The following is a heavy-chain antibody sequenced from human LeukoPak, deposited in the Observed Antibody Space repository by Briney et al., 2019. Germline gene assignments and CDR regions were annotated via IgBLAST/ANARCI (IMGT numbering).Heavy chain of an antibody. J-gene: IGHJ4*02. V-gene: IGHV3-21*01. CDR1: GFTFSSYA. D-gene: IGHD1-26*01. CDR2: ISSSSSYI. CDR3: ASKNSGSHDY. Sequence: PGGSLRLSCAASGFTFSSYAMSWVRQAPGKGLEWVSSISSSSSYIYYADSVKGRFTISRDNAKNSLYLQMNSLRAEDTAVYYCASKNSGSHDYWGQGTLVTVSS.